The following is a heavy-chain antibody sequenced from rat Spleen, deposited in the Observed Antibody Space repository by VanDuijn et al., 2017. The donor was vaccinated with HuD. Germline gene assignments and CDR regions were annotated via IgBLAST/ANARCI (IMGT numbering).Heavy chain of an antibody. CDR1: GFSLTSYG. J-gene: IGHJ2*01. D-gene: IGHD5-1*01. CDR3: ARDQLGAGFDY. CDR2: IWSGGST. Sequence: QVQLKESGPGLVQPSQTLSLTCTVSGFSLTSYGVSWVRQPPGKGLEWIGEIWSGGSTYYSSALKSRLSISRDTSKSQVFLKMNSLQTEDTAMYFCARDQLGAGFDYWGQGVMVTVSS. V-gene: IGHV2S8*01.